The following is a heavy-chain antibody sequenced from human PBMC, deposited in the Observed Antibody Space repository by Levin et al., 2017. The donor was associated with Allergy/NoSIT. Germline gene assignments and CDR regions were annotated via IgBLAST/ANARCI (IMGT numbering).Heavy chain of an antibody. CDR2: IYYSGNT. Sequence: SETLSLTCTVSGGSISTTNYFWAWIRQPPGKGLEWIGNIYYSGNTNYHPSLKSRVTISIDTSKNQFSLKLTSVTAADTAIYYCARRSSSSWSYYFDYWGQGTLVTVSS. V-gene: IGHV4-39*01. CDR1: GGSISTTNYF. D-gene: IGHD6-13*01. J-gene: IGHJ4*02. CDR3: ARRSSSSWSYYFDY.